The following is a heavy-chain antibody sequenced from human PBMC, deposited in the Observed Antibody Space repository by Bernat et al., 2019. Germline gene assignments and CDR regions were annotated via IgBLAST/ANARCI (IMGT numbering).Heavy chain of an antibody. J-gene: IGHJ6*02. V-gene: IGHV3-30-3*01. D-gene: IGHD4-23*01. CDR3: ARPREVTPRYYGMDV. Sequence: QVQLVESGGGVVQPGRSLRLSCAASGFTFSSYAMHWVRQAPGKGLEWVAVISYDGSNKYYADSVKGRFTISRDKSKNTLYLQMNSLRAEDTAVYYCARPREVTPRYYGMDVWGQGTTVTVSS. CDR1: GFTFSSYA. CDR2: ISYDGSNK.